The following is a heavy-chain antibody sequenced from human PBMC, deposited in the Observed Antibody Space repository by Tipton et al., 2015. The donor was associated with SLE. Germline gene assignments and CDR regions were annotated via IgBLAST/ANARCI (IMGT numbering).Heavy chain of an antibody. CDR1: GYTFTTYY. J-gene: IGHJ4*01. D-gene: IGHD6-19*01. V-gene: IGHV1-46*01. Sequence: QLVQSGPEVKKPGASVKVSCKASGYTFTTYYMHWVRQAPGQGLEWMGIINPSGVTTTYAQKFQGRVTMTRDTSTSTVYMDLSSLRSEDTAVYYCASSALHSGWSYWGHGTLVTVSS. CDR3: ASSALHSGWSY. CDR2: INPSGVTT.